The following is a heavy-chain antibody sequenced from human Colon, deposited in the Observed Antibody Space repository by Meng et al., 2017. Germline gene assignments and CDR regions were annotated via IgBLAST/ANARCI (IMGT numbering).Heavy chain of an antibody. CDR3: VRVRPGSCDY. Sequence: GESLKISCVASRFTFSVNWMGWVRQAPGKGLEWVAIIKGDGTEKYYVDSVKGRFTISRDNAKKSLYLQMNSLRVEDSAAYYCVRVRPGSCDYWGQGTLVTVSS. D-gene: IGHD1-26*01. J-gene: IGHJ4*02. V-gene: IGHV3-7*01. CDR2: IKGDGTEK. CDR1: RFTFSVNW.